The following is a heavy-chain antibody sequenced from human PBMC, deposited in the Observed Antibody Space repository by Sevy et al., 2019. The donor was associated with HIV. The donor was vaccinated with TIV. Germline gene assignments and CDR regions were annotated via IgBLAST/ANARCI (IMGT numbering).Heavy chain of an antibody. CDR3: ARDEDRYYFGSGSPRFDY. D-gene: IGHD3-10*01. J-gene: IGHJ4*02. V-gene: IGHV3-30-3*01. CDR1: GFTFNNYA. CDR2: ISYDGTNK. Sequence: GGSLRLSCAASGFTFNNYAMNWVRQAPGKGLEWVAFISYDGTNKYYADSVKGRFTISRDNSKNTLSLQMNALRVEDEAVYYGARDEDRYYFGSGSPRFDYWGQGTLVTVSS.